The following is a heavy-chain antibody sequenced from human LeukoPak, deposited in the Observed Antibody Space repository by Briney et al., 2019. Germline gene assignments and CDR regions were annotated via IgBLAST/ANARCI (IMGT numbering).Heavy chain of an antibody. Sequence: GGSRRLSCAASKFTFNTYPRSWVPQAPGKGLEWVSAISGSGGSTYYADSVKGRFTISRDNSKNTLYLQMNSLRAEDTAVYYCAKDGLVWFGELNWGQGTLVTVSS. J-gene: IGHJ4*02. CDR1: KFTFNTYP. D-gene: IGHD3-10*01. CDR3: AKDGLVWFGELN. CDR2: ISGSGGST. V-gene: IGHV3-23*01.